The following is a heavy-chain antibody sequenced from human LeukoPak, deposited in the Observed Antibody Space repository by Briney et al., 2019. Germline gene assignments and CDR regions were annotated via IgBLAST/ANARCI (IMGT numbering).Heavy chain of an antibody. J-gene: IGHJ4*02. V-gene: IGHV4-39*01. D-gene: IGHD3-3*01. CDR1: GGSTSSSSYY. Sequence: SETLSLTCTVSGGSTSSSSYYWGWIRQPPGKGLEWIGSIYYSGSTYYNPSLNSRVTISVDTSKNQFSLKLSSVTAADTAVYYCATQFYTITIFGVVTLYYFDYWGQGTLVTVSS. CDR3: ATQFYTITIFGVVTLYYFDY. CDR2: IYYSGST.